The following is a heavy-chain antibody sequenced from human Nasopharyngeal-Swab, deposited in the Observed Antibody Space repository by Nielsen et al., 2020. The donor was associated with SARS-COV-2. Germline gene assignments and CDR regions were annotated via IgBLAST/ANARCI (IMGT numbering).Heavy chain of an antibody. J-gene: IGHJ4*02. D-gene: IGHD3-10*01. CDR3: ARGDRGRLEKNDY. V-gene: IGHV4-30-4*01. Sequence: WIRQPPGKGLEWIGYIYYSGSTYYNPSLKSRVTISVDTSKNQFSLKLSSVTAADTAVYYCARGDRGRLEKNDYWGQGTLVTVSS. CDR2: IYYSGST.